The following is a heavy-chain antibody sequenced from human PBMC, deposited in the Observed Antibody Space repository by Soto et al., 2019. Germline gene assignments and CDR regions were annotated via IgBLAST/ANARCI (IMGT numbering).Heavy chain of an antibody. Sequence: SETLSLTCTVSGGAVSSGTYYWSWIRQPPGKGLEWIGHIYFTGSTNYNPSLKTRVTMSLDTSRNQFSLKLSSVTAADTAVYYCTRGPPRVQWFDPWGLGTLVTVSS. CDR3: TRGPPRVQWFDP. CDR1: GGAVSSGTYY. CDR2: IYFTGST. J-gene: IGHJ5*02. V-gene: IGHV4-61*01.